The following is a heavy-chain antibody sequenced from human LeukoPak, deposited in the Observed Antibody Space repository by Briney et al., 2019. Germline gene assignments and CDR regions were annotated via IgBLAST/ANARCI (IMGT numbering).Heavy chain of an antibody. CDR1: GGSISSYY. J-gene: IGHJ4*02. Sequence: SETLSLTCTVSGGSISSYYWSWIRQPPGKGLEWIGYIYTSGSTNYNPSLKSRVTISVDTPKNQFSLKLSSVTAADTAVYYCATYSGSTYYFDYWGQGTLVTVSS. V-gene: IGHV4-4*09. CDR2: IYTSGST. D-gene: IGHD1-26*01. CDR3: ATYSGSTYYFDY.